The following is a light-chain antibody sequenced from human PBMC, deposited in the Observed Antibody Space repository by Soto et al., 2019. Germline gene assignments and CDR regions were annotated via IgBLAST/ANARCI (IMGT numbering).Light chain of an antibody. CDR2: KAS. J-gene: IGKJ4*01. Sequence: DIQMTQSPSTLTASVGDRVTITCRASQSINNWLAWYQQKPGKAPKLLISKASNLKSGVPSRFSGTGSGTEFTLTTSSLHPDHFASYYCQQYDSYPFTFGGGTKVEI. CDR3: QQYDSYPFT. CDR1: QSINNW. V-gene: IGKV1-5*03.